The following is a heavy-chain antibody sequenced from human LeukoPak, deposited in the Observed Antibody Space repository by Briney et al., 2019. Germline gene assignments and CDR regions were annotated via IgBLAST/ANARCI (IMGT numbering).Heavy chain of an antibody. Sequence: SETLSLTCTVSGGSISSYYWSWIRQPPGKGLEWIGYIYYSGSTNYNPSLKSRVTISVDTSKNQFSLKLSSVTAADTAVYYCARDLPAYYGSGSYYAFDIWGQGTMVAVSS. V-gene: IGHV4-59*01. CDR2: IYYSGST. D-gene: IGHD3-10*01. J-gene: IGHJ3*02. CDR1: GGSISSYY. CDR3: ARDLPAYYGSGSYYAFDI.